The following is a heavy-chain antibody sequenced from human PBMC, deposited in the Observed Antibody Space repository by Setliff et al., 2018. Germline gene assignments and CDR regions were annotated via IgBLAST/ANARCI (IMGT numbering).Heavy chain of an antibody. D-gene: IGHD5-18*01. CDR3: ARVTPDYYYYYGMDV. Sequence: PGESLKISCKGSGYSFTSYWIGWVRQMPGKGLEWMGIIYPGDSDTRYSPSFQGQVTISADKSISTAYLQWSCLKASDTAMYYCARVTPDYYYYYGMDVWGQGTTVTVSS. V-gene: IGHV5-51*01. CDR2: IYPGDSDT. J-gene: IGHJ6*02. CDR1: GYSFTSYW.